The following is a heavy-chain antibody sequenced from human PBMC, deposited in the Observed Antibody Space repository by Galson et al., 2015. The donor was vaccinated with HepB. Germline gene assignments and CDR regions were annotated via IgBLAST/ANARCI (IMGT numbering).Heavy chain of an antibody. V-gene: IGHV3-11*06. CDR2: IGISGDHT. Sequence: SLRLSCAASGFPFENFYMGWIRQAPGKGLEWLSYIGISGDHTNYADSVKGRFTISRDDATNSLYLQISALRAEDTAVYFCVRGGSSVYFFLSYYFDSWGQGTHVTVSS. J-gene: IGHJ4*02. D-gene: IGHD3-22*01. CDR1: GFPFENFY. CDR3: VRGGSSVYFFLSYYFDS.